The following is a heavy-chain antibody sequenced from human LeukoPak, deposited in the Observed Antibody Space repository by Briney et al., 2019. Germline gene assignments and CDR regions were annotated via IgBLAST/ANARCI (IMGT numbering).Heavy chain of an antibody. V-gene: IGHV3-15*01. CDR2: IRTKSDGETV. CDR1: GFTFSSYA. D-gene: IGHD3-16*01. CDR3: ATPALGRRLYYYDY. J-gene: IGHJ4*02. Sequence: GGSLRLSCAASGFTFSSYAMSWVRQAPGKGLEWVGRIRTKSDGETVDYAAPVKGRFTIPRDDSKNTLFLQMNSLKTEDTAVYYCATPALGRRLYYYDYWGQGTLVTVSP.